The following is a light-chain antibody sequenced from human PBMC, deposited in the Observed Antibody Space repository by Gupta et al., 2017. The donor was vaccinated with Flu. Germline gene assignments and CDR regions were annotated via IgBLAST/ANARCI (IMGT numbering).Light chain of an antibody. CDR1: QTISSSY. V-gene: IGKV3-20*01. J-gene: IGKJ1*01. CDR3: QEYGNSRT. CDR2: GAS. Sequence: ERATLACRASQTISSSYLAWYQQRPGQAPRLLIYGASSRATGIPDRFSGSGSGTDFALTISGLEPEDFAVYYCQEYGNSRTFGPGTKVESK.